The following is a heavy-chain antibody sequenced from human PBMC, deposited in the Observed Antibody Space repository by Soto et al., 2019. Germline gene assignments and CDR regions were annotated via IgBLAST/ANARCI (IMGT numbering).Heavy chain of an antibody. D-gene: IGHD3-22*01. CDR1: GFTFSNAW. CDR2: IKSKTDGGTT. J-gene: IGHJ4*02. CDR3: TTESPYYYDSSGFDY. V-gene: IGHV3-15*01. Sequence: PGGSLRLSCAASGFTFSNAWMCWFRQAPGKGLEWVGRIKSKTDGGTTDYAAPVKGRFTISRDDSKNTLYLQMNSLKTEDTAVYYCTTESPYYYDSSGFDYWGQGTLVTVSS.